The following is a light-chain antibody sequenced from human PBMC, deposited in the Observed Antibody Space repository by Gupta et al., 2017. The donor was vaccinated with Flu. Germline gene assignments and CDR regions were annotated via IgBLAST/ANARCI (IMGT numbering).Light chain of an antibody. CDR1: QSVSSY. CDR2: DAS. Sequence: EIVLTQSPATLSLSPGERATLSCRASQSVSSYLAWYQQKPGQAPRLLIYDASNRATGIPARFRGSGSGTDFTLTISSLEPEDFAVYYCQQRSNWPPWTFGPGTKVDIK. J-gene: IGKJ3*01. V-gene: IGKV3-11*01. CDR3: QQRSNWPPWT.